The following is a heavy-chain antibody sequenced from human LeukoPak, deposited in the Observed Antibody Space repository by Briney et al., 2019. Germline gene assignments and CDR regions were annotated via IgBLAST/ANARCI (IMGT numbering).Heavy chain of an antibody. CDR2: IYPGDSDI. V-gene: IGHV5-51*01. CDR1: GYSFPSYW. Sequence: GESLKISCKGSGYSFPSYWIGRVRQIPGKGLEGMGIIYPGDSDIRYSPSFQGQVTISADKSISTAYLQWRSLEASDTAIYYCARHEAAAGRSSAYYGMDVWGKGTTVTVSS. J-gene: IGHJ6*04. D-gene: IGHD6-13*01. CDR3: ARHEAAAGRSSAYYGMDV.